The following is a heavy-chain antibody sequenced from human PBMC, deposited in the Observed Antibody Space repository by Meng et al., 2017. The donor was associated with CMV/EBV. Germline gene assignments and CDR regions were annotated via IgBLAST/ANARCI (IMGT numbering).Heavy chain of an antibody. CDR1: GFTFSSYD. CDR3: ARNYGMDV. Sequence: GESLKISCAASGFTFSSYDMHWVRQATGKGLEWVSAIGTAGNTYYPGSVKGRFTISRENAKNSLYLQMNSLRAGDTAVYYCARNYGMDVWGQGTTVTVSS. V-gene: IGHV3-13*01. CDR2: IGTAGNT. J-gene: IGHJ6*02.